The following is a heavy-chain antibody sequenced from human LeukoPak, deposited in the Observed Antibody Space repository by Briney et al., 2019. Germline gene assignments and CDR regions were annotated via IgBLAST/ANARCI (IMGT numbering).Heavy chain of an antibody. V-gene: IGHV3-21*01. CDR2: ISSSSSYI. Sequence: PGGSRRLSCAASGFTFSSYSMNWVRQAPGKGLEWVSSISSSSSYIYYADSVKGRFTISRDNAKNSLYLQMNSLRAEDTAVYYCASYSGRGVILTPFDYWGQGTLVTVSS. CDR1: GFTFSSYS. J-gene: IGHJ4*02. CDR3: ASYSGRGVILTPFDY. D-gene: IGHD3-22*01.